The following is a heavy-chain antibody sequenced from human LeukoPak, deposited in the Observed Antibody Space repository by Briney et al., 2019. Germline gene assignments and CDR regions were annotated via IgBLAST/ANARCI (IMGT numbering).Heavy chain of an antibody. CDR2: ISYDGSNK. Sequence: PGRSLRLSCAASGFTFSSYAMHWVRQAPGKGLEWVAVISYDGSNKYYADSVKGRFTISRDNSKNTLYLQMNSLRAEDTAVYCCARNELWFGEFSFDYWGQGTLVTVSS. J-gene: IGHJ4*02. CDR3: ARNELWFGEFSFDY. D-gene: IGHD3-10*01. CDR1: GFTFSSYA. V-gene: IGHV3-30-3*01.